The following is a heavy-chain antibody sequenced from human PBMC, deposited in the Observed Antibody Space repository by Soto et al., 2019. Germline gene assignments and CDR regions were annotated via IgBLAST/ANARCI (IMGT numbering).Heavy chain of an antibody. D-gene: IGHD3-16*02. V-gene: IGHV1-8*01. Sequence: ASVKVSCKASGYTFTSYDINWVRQATGQGLEWMGWMNPNSGNTGYAQKFQGRVTMTRNTSISTAYMELSSLRSEDTAVYYRARGEDYIWGSYRPFDAFDIWGQGTMVTVSS. CDR3: ARGEDYIWGSYRPFDAFDI. CDR2: MNPNSGNT. J-gene: IGHJ3*02. CDR1: GYTFTSYD.